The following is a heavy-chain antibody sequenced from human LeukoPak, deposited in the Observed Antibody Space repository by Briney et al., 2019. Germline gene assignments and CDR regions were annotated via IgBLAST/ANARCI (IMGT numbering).Heavy chain of an antibody. CDR1: GFSFGKYW. V-gene: IGHV3-7*01. Sequence: GGSLRLSCVASGFSFGKYWMSWVRQAPGKGLEWVANIKLDGSEKNYVDSVKGRFTISRDNAKNTLYLQMNSLRAEDTAVYYCVRGGIASAFDIWGQGTMVTVSS. CDR2: IKLDGSEK. J-gene: IGHJ3*02. D-gene: IGHD6-13*01. CDR3: VRGGIASAFDI.